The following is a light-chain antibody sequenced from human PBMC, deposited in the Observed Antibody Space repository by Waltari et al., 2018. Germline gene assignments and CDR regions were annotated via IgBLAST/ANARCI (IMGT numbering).Light chain of an antibody. CDR1: QSISSW. Sequence: DIQMTQSPSTLSASVGDRVTITCRASQSISSWLAWYQQKPGKAPKLLIFKASSLESGVPSRFSGSGSGTEFTLTISSLQPDDFATYYCQQYNSYPYTFGQGTKLEIK. V-gene: IGKV1-5*03. J-gene: IGKJ2*01. CDR3: QQYNSYPYT. CDR2: KAS.